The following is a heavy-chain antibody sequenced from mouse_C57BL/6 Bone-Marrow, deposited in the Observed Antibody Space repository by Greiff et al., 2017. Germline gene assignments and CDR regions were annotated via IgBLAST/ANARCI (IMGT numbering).Heavy chain of an antibody. V-gene: IGHV1-81*01. CDR1: GYTFTSYG. J-gene: IGHJ3*01. Sequence: LVESGAELARPGASVKLSCKASGYTFTSYGISWVKQRTGQGLEWTGEIYPRSGNTYYNEKFKGKATLTADKSSSTAYMELRSLTSEDSAVYFCARKGAYYSNYEGFAYWGQGTLVTVSA. CDR2: IYPRSGNT. D-gene: IGHD2-5*01. CDR3: ARKGAYYSNYEGFAY.